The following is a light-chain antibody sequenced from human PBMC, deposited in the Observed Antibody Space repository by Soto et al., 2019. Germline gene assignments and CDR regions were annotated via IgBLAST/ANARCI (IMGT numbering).Light chain of an antibody. J-gene: IGLJ1*01. V-gene: IGLV2-14*01. CDR2: DVS. Sequence: QSVLTQPASVSRSPGQSITISCTGTSSDVGAYNYDSWYQQYPGEAPKVIIYDVSHRPAGVSNRFSGSKSGNTASLTISGLQTQDEADYYCRSYTSATTYVFGPGTKVTV. CDR1: SSDVGAYNY. CDR3: RSYTSATTYV.